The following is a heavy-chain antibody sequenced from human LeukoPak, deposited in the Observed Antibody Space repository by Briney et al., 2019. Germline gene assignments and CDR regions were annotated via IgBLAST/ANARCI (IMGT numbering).Heavy chain of an antibody. V-gene: IGHV3-23*01. CDR2: TVGGGSPNT. D-gene: IGHD2-15*01. Sequence: GGSLRLSCAASGFYFANYAMSWVRQAPGKGLEWVSATVGGGSPNTYHADSVKGRFTISRDNSKNTLYLQMNSLRAEDTAVYYCAKAGAVVVVAAKYFDYWGQGTLVTVSS. J-gene: IGHJ4*02. CDR1: GFYFANYA. CDR3: AKAGAVVVVAAKYFDY.